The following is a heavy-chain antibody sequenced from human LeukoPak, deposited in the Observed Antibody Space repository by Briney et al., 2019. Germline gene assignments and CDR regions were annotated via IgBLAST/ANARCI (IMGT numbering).Heavy chain of an antibody. CDR2: ISGSGGST. V-gene: IGHV3-23*01. CDR1: AITFSSYA. J-gene: IGHJ4*02. CDR3: ATSYDSGTYYIPLRY. D-gene: IGHD3-10*01. Sequence: PGGSLRLSCAASAITFSSYAVSWVRQAPGKGLEWVSGISGSGGSTYYADSVKGRFTISRDNSKNTLYLQMNSLRAEDTAVYYCATSYDSGTYYIPLRYWGQGTLVTVSS.